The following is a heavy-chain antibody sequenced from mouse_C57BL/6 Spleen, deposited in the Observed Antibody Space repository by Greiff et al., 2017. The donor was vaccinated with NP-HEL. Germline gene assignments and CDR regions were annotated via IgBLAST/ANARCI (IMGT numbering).Heavy chain of an antibody. CDR1: GFTFTDYY. CDR2: VYPYNGGT. J-gene: IGHJ2*01. CDR3: AREKDPDYFDY. V-gene: IGHV1-36*01. Sequence: EVQLQQSGPVLVKPGPSVKISCKASGFTFTDYYMHWVKQSHGKSLEWIGLVYPYNGGTSCKQKFKGKATLTVDTSSSTAYMELNSMTSEDSAVYYGAREKDPDYFDYWGQGTTLTVSS.